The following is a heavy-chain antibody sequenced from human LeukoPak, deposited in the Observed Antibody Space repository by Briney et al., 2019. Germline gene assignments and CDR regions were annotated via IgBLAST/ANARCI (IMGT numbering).Heavy chain of an antibody. CDR3: ARRDDYVWGSYPNYFDY. CDR2: ISSSSSTI. Sequence: GGSLRLSCVASGFTFSSYSMNWVRQAPGKGLEWVSYISSSSSTIYYADSVKGRFTISRDNAKNSLYLQMNSLKAEDTAVYYCARRDDYVWGSYPNYFDYWGQGTLVTVSS. J-gene: IGHJ4*02. D-gene: IGHD3-16*02. V-gene: IGHV3-48*01. CDR1: GFTFSSYS.